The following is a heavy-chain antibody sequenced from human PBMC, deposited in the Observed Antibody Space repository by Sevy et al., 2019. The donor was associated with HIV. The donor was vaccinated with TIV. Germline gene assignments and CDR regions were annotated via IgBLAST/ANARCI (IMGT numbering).Heavy chain of an antibody. CDR3: ARARLSRYCSSTSCYIDY. V-gene: IGHV1-2*02. J-gene: IGHJ4*02. D-gene: IGHD2-2*02. CDR2: INPNSGGT. CDR1: GYTFTGYY. Sequence: ASVKVSCKASGYTFTGYYMHWVRQAPGQGLEWMGWINPNSGGTNYAQKFQGRVTMTRDTSISTAYMELSRLRSDDTAVYYCARARLSRYCSSTSCYIDYWGRGTLVTVSS.